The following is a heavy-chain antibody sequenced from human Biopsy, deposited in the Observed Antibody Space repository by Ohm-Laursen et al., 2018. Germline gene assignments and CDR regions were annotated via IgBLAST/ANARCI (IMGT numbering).Heavy chain of an antibody. V-gene: IGHV1-69*04. CDR1: GDTFTTSA. D-gene: IGHD3-10*01. CDR2: IIPILGTV. J-gene: IGHJ6*02. Sequence: SSVKVSCKSSGDTFTTSAISWVRQVPRQGLDWMGRIIPILGTVDYGQNFQGRVTIRADTSTTFLELTSLRYDDTAVYYCASGNIGGVGLDVWGLGTTVTVSS. CDR3: ASGNIGGVGLDV.